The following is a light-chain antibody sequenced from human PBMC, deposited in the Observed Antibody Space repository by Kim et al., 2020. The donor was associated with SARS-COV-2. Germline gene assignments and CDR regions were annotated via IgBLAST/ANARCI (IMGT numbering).Light chain of an antibody. J-gene: IGKJ2*01. V-gene: IGKV3-15*01. CDR1: ESVSSN. CDR2: GAS. CDR3: QQYHKWPPYT. Sequence: EIVMTQSPATLSVSPGERVTLSCRASESVSSNLAWYQQKPGQAPRLLIYGASTRATGIPARFSGGGSGTEFSLTITSLQSEDFALYYCQQYHKWPPYTFGQGTKLEIK.